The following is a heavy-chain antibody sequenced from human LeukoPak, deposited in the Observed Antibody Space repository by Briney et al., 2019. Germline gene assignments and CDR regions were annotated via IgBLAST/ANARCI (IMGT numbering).Heavy chain of an antibody. Sequence: SETLSLTCTVSGGSISSYFWSWIRQPPGKGLEWIGYIYYSGSTSYNPSLKSRLTISVDTSKNQFSLKLSSVTAADTAVYYCARERYCSGGTRYSDNWFDPWGQGTLVTVSS. CDR1: GGSISSYF. CDR3: ARERYCSGGTRYSDNWFDP. V-gene: IGHV4-59*12. D-gene: IGHD2-15*01. J-gene: IGHJ5*02. CDR2: IYYSGST.